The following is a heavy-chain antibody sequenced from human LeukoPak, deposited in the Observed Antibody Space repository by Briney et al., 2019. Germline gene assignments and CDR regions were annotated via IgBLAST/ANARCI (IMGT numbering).Heavy chain of an antibody. CDR3: ARDLVCSGGSCYWRGAYYQGEFDY. CDR2: VSQDGRES. Sequence: PGGSLRLSCVASGFTFGSFWMTWVRQGPDKGLEWVASVSQDGRESYHVDSVRGRSTISRDNAKSSLFLQMNSLRVEDTAMYYCARDLVCSGGSCYWRGAYYQGEFDYWGQGTLVTVSS. V-gene: IGHV3-7*01. J-gene: IGHJ4*02. CDR1: GFTFGSFW. D-gene: IGHD2-15*01.